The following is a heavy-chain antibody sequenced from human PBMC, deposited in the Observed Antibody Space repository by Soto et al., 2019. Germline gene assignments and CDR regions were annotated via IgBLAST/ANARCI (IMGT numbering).Heavy chain of an antibody. CDR2: ISGSGDST. CDR1: GFSFSSYA. CDR3: ARRSSGWYFDY. D-gene: IGHD6-19*01. V-gene: IGHV3-23*01. Sequence: EVQLLESGGGLVQPGGSLRLSCAASGFSFSSYAMNWVRQAPGKGLEWVSVISGSGDSTYYAHSVKGRFTISRDNSKNTLYLQMISLRAEDTAVYYCARRSSGWYFDYWGQGTLVIVSS. J-gene: IGHJ4*02.